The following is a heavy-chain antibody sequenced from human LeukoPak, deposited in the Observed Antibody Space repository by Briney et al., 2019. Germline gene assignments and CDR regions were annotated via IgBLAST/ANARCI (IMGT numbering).Heavy chain of an antibody. CDR1: GFTFTTYS. D-gene: IGHD3-16*01. J-gene: IGHJ4*02. V-gene: IGHV3-7*01. CDR2: IKQDGSEK. CDR3: YGGSYLCDF. Sequence: PGGSLRLSCAASGFTFTTYSMNWVRQAPGKGLEWVANIKQDGSEKNYLDSVKGRFTISRDNAKNSLYLQMNSLRAEDTAVYYCYGGSYLCDFWGRGTLVTVSS.